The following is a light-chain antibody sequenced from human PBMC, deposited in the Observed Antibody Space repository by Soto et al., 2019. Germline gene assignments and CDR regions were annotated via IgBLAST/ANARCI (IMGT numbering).Light chain of an antibody. J-gene: IGLJ3*02. CDR2: RND. CDR3: AAWDDSLSALV. V-gene: IGLV1-47*01. Sequence: QSVLTQPPSASGTPGQRVTISCSGSSSNIESNYVYWYQQLPGSAPKLLIYRNDQRPSGVPARFSGSKSGTSASLAISGLRSEDEADYYCAAWDDSLSALVFGGGTKLTVL. CDR1: SSNIESNY.